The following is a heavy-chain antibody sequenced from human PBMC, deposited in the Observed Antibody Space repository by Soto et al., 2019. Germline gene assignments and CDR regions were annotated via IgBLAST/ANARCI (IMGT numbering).Heavy chain of an antibody. CDR2: ISYDGSNK. D-gene: IGHD6-19*01. CDR1: GFTFSSYA. V-gene: IGHV3-30-3*01. Sequence: GGSLRLSCAASGFTFSSYAMHWVRQAPGKGLEWVAVISYDGSNKYYADSVKGRFTISRDNSKNTLYLQMNSLRVEDTAVYYCARAGIAVAGTPYYFDYWGQGTLVTVSS. J-gene: IGHJ4*02. CDR3: ARAGIAVAGTPYYFDY.